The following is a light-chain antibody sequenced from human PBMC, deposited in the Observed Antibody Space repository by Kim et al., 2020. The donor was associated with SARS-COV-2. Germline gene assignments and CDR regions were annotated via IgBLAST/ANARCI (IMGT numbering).Light chain of an antibody. Sequence: SYELTQPLSVSVALGQTATITCGGNNIVRKNVHWYQQKAGQAPVLVIYRDDNRPSGIPERFSGSNSGNTATLTISRAQAGDEADYYCQVWDSSTVVFGGGTQLTVL. CDR1: NIVRKN. J-gene: IGLJ2*01. CDR2: RDD. CDR3: QVWDSSTVV. V-gene: IGLV3-9*01.